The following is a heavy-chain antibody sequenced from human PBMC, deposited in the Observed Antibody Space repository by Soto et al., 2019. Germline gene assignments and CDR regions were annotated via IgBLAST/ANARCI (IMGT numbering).Heavy chain of an antibody. CDR2: IYYSGST. D-gene: IGHD2-2*01. Sequence: SDTLSLTCTVSGGSISSGGYYWSWIRQHPGKGLEWIGYIYYSGSTYYNPSLKSRVTISVDTSKNQFSLKLSSVTAADTAVYYCARVSSFPGTDCSSTSCHLGHFDYWGQGTLVTVSS. V-gene: IGHV4-31*03. CDR1: GGSISSGGYY. CDR3: ARVSSFPGTDCSSTSCHLGHFDY. J-gene: IGHJ4*02.